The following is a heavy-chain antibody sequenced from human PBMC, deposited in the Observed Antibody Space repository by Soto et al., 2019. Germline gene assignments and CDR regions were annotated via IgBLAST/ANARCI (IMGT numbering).Heavy chain of an antibody. Sequence: QVQLVQSGAEVKKPGASVKVSCKASGYTFTSYDINWVRQATGQGLGWMGWMNPNGGNTGYAQKFRGRVAMTAGTPRSTAYMELSRLREEDAAVYYCAGPWNKQWGQGTPVTVSS. V-gene: IGHV1-8*01. CDR1: GYTFTSYD. D-gene: IGHD1-1*01. CDR3: AGPWNKQ. CDR2: MNPNGGNT. J-gene: IGHJ4*02.